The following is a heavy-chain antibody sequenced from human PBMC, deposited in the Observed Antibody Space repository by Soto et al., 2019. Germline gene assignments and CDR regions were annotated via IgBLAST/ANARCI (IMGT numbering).Heavy chain of an antibody. CDR2: ISGSGGST. D-gene: IGHD3-3*01. V-gene: IGHV3-23*01. Sequence: GGSLRLSCAASGFTFSSYAMSWVRQAPGKGLEWVSAISGSGGSTYYADSVKGRFTISRDNSKNTLYLQMNSLRAEDTAVYYCAKDVGGRIKIFGVVIAFDYWGQGTLVTVSS. CDR3: AKDVGGRIKIFGVVIAFDY. CDR1: GFTFSSYA. J-gene: IGHJ4*02.